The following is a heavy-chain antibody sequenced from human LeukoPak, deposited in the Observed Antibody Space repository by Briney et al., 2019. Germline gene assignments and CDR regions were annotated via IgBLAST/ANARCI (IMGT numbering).Heavy chain of an antibody. J-gene: IGHJ6*03. Sequence: PGGSLRLSCAASGFTFSSYAMNWVRQAPGKGLEWVSYISSSGSTIYYADSVKGRFTISRDNAKNSLYLQMNSLKTEDTAVYYCTTFLEWLIRDYYYMDVWGKGTTVTVS. D-gene: IGHD3-3*01. CDR1: GFTFSSYA. V-gene: IGHV3-48*03. CDR3: TTFLEWLIRDYYYMDV. CDR2: ISSSGSTI.